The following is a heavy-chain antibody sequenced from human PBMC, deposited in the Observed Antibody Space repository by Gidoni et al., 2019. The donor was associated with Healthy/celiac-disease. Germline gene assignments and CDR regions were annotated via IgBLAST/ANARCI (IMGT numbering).Heavy chain of an antibody. Sequence: QVQLQPWGAGLLKPSATLSLTCAVYGGSFSGYYWSWTRKPPGQGLEWIGEINHSGSTNYNPSLKSRVTISVDTSKNQFSLKLSSVTAADTAVYYCATRGDLRYRPDYWGQGTLVTVSS. D-gene: IGHD3-16*02. CDR1: GGSFSGYY. J-gene: IGHJ4*02. V-gene: IGHV4-34*01. CDR3: ATRGDLRYRPDY. CDR2: INHSGST.